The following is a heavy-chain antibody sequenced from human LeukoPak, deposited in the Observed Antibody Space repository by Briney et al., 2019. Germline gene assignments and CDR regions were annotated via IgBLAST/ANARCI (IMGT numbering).Heavy chain of an antibody. CDR2: INHSGST. Sequence: SETLSLTCAVYGGSFSGYYWSWIRQPPGKGLEWIGEINHSGSTNYNPSLKSRVTISVDTSKNQFSLKLSSVTAADTAVYYCARSPFLGYCSSTSCLGWFDPWGQGTLVTVSS. V-gene: IGHV4-34*01. D-gene: IGHD2-2*01. CDR1: GGSFSGYY. CDR3: ARSPFLGYCSSTSCLGWFDP. J-gene: IGHJ5*02.